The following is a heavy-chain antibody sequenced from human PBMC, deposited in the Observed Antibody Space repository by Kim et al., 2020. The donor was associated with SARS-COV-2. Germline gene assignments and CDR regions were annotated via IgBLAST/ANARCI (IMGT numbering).Heavy chain of an antibody. J-gene: IGHJ4*02. Sequence: GGSLRLSCAASGFTVSNHYMSWVRQAPGKGLEWVSTIYTGGSTYYVDSVKGRFTISRDNSKNTLYLQMNSLRAEDTAVYYCARNGGGDFVRDWGQGTLVTVSS. CDR3: ARNGGGDFVRD. CDR1: GFTVSNHY. V-gene: IGHV3-66*01. D-gene: IGHD3-16*01. CDR2: IYTGGST.